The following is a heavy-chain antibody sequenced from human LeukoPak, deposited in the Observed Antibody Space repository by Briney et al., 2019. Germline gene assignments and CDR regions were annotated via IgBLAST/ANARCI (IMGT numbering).Heavy chain of an antibody. CDR1: GFTFSSYD. V-gene: IGHV3-13*01. Sequence: PGGSLRLSCAASGFTFSSYDMHWVRQATGKGLEWVSAIGTAGDTYYPGSVKGRFTISRENAKNSLYLQMNSLRAEDTALYYCAKAAYCSGGSCYSNFDYWGQGTLVTVSS. CDR2: IGTAGDT. J-gene: IGHJ4*02. CDR3: AKAAYCSGGSCYSNFDY. D-gene: IGHD2-15*01.